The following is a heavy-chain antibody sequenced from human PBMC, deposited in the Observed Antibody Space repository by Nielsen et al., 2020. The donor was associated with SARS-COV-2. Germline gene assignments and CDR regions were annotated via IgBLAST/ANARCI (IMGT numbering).Heavy chain of an antibody. V-gene: IGHV4-39*07. CDR3: ARDRAAVSGSAFDI. J-gene: IGHJ3*02. CDR1: GGSIRSWSHY. D-gene: IGHD6-19*01. Sequence: SETLSLTCTVSGGSIRSWSHYWGWIRQTPEKGLDWIGNIYYSGSTYYNPSLKSRVTISVDTSKNLFSLNLTSVTAADTALYYCARDRAAVSGSAFDIWGQGTMVTVSS. CDR2: IYYSGST.